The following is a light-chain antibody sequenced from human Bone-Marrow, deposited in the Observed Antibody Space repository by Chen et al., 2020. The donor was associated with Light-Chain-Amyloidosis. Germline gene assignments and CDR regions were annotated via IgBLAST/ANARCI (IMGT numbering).Light chain of an antibody. CDR1: SSDVGGDNH. Sequence: QSALTQPASVSGSPGQSITISCTGTSSDVGGDNHVSWYQQHPDKAPKLMIYEVTNRPSWVPDRFSDSNSDNTASLTISGLQTEDEADYFCSSYTITNTLVFGSGTRVTVL. V-gene: IGLV2-14*01. CDR3: SSYTITNTLV. CDR2: EVT. J-gene: IGLJ1*01.